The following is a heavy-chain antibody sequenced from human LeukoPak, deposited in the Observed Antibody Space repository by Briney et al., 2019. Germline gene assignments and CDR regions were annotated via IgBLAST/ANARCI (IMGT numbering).Heavy chain of an antibody. CDR3: ARASYDFWSGYPNWFDP. CDR1: GGSFSGYY. D-gene: IGHD3-3*01. V-gene: IGHV4-34*01. J-gene: IGHJ5*02. CDR2: INHSGST. Sequence: KPSETLSLTCAVYGGSFSGYYWSWVRQPPGKGLEWVGEINHSGSTNYNPSLKSRVTISVDTSKHQFSLKLSSVTAADTAVYYCARASYDFWSGYPNWFDPWGQGTLVTVSS.